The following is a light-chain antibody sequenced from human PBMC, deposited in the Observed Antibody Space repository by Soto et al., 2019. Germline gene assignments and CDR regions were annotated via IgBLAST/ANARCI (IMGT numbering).Light chain of an antibody. CDR1: QSVSSY. Sequence: EIVLTQSPATLSLSPGERATLSCRASQSVSSYLAWYQQKPGQAPRLLIYDASNRATGIPARFSGSGSGTDFTLIIRSLQSEDFAVYYCQQYNKWPQYTFG. CDR3: QQYNKWPQYT. CDR2: DAS. V-gene: IGKV3-11*01. J-gene: IGKJ2*01.